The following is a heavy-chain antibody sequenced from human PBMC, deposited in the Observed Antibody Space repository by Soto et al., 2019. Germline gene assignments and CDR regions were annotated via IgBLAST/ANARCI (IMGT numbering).Heavy chain of an antibody. J-gene: IGHJ4*02. CDR3: ARSNEMATIRFFDY. Sequence: SQTLSLTCAISGDSVSSNSAAWNWIRQSPSRGLEWLGRTYYRSKWYNDYAVSVKSRITINPDTSKNQFSLQLKYVTPEDTAVYYCARSNEMATIRFFDYWGQGTLVTVSS. CDR1: GDSVSSNSAA. V-gene: IGHV6-1*01. CDR2: TYYRSKWYN. D-gene: IGHD5-12*01.